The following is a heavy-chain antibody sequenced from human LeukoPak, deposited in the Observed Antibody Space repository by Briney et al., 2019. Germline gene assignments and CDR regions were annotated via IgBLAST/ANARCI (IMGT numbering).Heavy chain of an antibody. Sequence: ASMKVSCKASGYTFTSYGISWVRQAPGQGLEWMGWISAYNGNTNYAQKLQGRVTMTTDTSTSTAYMELRSLRSDDTAVYYCARDRLTMVRGVWNWFDPWGQGTLVTVSS. CDR1: GYTFTSYG. V-gene: IGHV1-18*01. CDR2: ISAYNGNT. CDR3: ARDRLTMVRGVWNWFDP. J-gene: IGHJ5*02. D-gene: IGHD3-10*01.